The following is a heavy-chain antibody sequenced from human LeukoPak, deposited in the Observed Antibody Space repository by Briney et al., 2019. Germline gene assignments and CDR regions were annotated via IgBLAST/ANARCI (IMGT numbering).Heavy chain of an antibody. D-gene: IGHD5-12*01. CDR2: ISWDGGST. CDR1: GFTFDDYT. V-gene: IGHV3-43*01. Sequence: GGSLRLSCAASGFTFDDYTMHWVRQAPGKGLEWVSLISWDGGSTYYADSVKGRFTISRDNSKNSLYLQMNSLRTEDTALYYCAKPDIVATIGYYFDYWGQGTLVTVSS. J-gene: IGHJ4*02. CDR3: AKPDIVATIGYYFDY.